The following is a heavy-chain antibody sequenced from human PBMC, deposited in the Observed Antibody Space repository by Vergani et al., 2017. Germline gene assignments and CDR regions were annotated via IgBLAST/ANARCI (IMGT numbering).Heavy chain of an antibody. D-gene: IGHD2-21*01. CDR2: IYPNGNG. V-gene: IGHV4-4*07. CDR1: GGSMSDFY. J-gene: IGHJ5*02. CDR3: ARGNCGVNCPKYNGLAP. Sequence: QVQLQESGPGLVKPSDTLSLTCTVSGGSMSDFYWTWIRQPAGRGLEWIGRIYPNGNGNYNESLRSRLTMSIDTSRSQFSLSLSSVTAADTAVYYCARGNCGVNCPKYNGLAPWGRGILVTVSS.